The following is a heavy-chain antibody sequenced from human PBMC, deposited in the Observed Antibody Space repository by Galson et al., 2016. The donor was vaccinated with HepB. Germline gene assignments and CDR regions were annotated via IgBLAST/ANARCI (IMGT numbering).Heavy chain of an antibody. CDR3: ARVRVIPPRPFDS. J-gene: IGHJ4*02. Sequence: SETLSLTCSVSGGSVNTETYQWNWVRQPPGKGLEWIGYIYSRGSTDNNPSLNNRVTLSVDTSKNQFSLRLDSVTAADTAVYYCARVRVIPPRPFDSWGQGTLVTVSS. CDR1: GGSVNTETYQ. V-gene: IGHV4-61*01. D-gene: IGHD6-6*01. CDR2: IYSRGST.